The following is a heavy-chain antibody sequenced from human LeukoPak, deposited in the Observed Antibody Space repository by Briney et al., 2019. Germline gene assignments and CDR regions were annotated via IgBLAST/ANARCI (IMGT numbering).Heavy chain of an antibody. V-gene: IGHV4-59*01. CDR1: GGSISSYY. Sequence: PSETLSLTCTVSGGSISSYYWSWIRQPPGKGLEWIGYIYYSGSTNYNPSLKSRVTISVDTSKNQFSLKLSSVTAAGTAVYYCASIPNDAFDIWGQGTMVTVSS. CDR2: IYYSGST. CDR3: ASIPNDAFDI. J-gene: IGHJ3*02.